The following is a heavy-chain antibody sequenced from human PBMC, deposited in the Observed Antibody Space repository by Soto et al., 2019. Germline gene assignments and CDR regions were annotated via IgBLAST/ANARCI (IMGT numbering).Heavy chain of an antibody. CDR2: VSGSGGTT. J-gene: IGHJ5*02. CDR1: GFTFSSSA. Sequence: EVQLLDSGGGLVQPGGSLRLSCAASGFTFSSSAMSWVRQAPGKGLEWGSAVSGSGGTTYYADSVTGRFTISRDNSKIPLYLQMNSLRAEHPAIYFCARWTVDTIVTSGWCHYLDPWGQGTVVTVSS. V-gene: IGHV3-23*01. D-gene: IGHD6-19*01. CDR3: ARWTVDTIVTSGWCHYLDP.